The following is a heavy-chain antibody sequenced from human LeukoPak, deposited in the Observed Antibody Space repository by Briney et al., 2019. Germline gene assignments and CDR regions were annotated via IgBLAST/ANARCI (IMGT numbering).Heavy chain of an antibody. Sequence: GASVKVSCKASGGTFSSYAISWVRQDPGQGLEWMGGIIPIFGTANYAQKFQGRVTITTDESTSTAYMELSSLRSEDTAVYYCAREYSSNRAFDIWGQGTMVTVSS. V-gene: IGHV1-69*05. D-gene: IGHD6-13*01. CDR2: IIPIFGTA. CDR3: AREYSSNRAFDI. CDR1: GGTFSSYA. J-gene: IGHJ3*02.